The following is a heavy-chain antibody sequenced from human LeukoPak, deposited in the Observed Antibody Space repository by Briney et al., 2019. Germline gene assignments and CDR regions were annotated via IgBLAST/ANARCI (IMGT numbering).Heavy chain of an antibody. CDR3: ARGFRGDNFDY. J-gene: IGHJ4*02. CDR1: GYSISSAFY. Sequence: SETLSLTCTVSGYSISSAFYWGCIRQPPGKGLERIGTIYHSGSTSYNPSLKGRVTISIDTSKNQFSLNLTSVTAADTAVYYCARGFRGDNFDYWGQGTLVTVSS. V-gene: IGHV4-38-2*02. CDR2: IYHSGST. D-gene: IGHD7-27*01.